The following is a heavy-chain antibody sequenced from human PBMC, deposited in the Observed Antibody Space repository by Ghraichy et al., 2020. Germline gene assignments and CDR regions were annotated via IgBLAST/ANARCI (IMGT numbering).Heavy chain of an antibody. V-gene: IGHV4-31*03. Sequence: SETLSLTCTVSGGSISSGGYYWSWIRQHPGKGLEWIGYIYYSGSTYYNPSLKSRVTISVDTSKNQFSLKLSSVTAADTAVYYCARGFGIVVVDGYAFDIWGQGTMVTVSS. CDR1: GGSISSGGYY. D-gene: IGHD3-22*01. J-gene: IGHJ3*02. CDR3: ARGFGIVVVDGYAFDI. CDR2: IYYSGST.